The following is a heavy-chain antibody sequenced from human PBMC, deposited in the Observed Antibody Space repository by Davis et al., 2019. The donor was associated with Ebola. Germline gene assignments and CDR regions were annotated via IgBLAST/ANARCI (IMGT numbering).Heavy chain of an antibody. D-gene: IGHD6-13*01. V-gene: IGHV3-23*01. CDR2: ISGSGGST. CDR3: AKAGSSSWYSAY. J-gene: IGHJ4*02. Sequence: GGSLRLSCAASGFTFSSYSMNWVRQAPGKGLEWVSAISGSGGSTYYADSVKGRLTISRDNSKNTLFLQMNSLRAEDTAVYYCAKAGSSSWYSAYWGQGTLVTVSS. CDR1: GFTFSSYS.